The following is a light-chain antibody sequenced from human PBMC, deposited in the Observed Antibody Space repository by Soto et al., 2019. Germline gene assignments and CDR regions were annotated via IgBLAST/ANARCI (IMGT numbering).Light chain of an antibody. CDR2: DNN. J-gene: IGLJ2*01. Sequence: QPVLTQPPSASGTPGQRVTISCSGSSSNIGNNYVSWYQQLPGTAPKLLIYDNNKRPSGIPDRFSGSKSGTSGTLDITGLQTGDEADYYCATWDGSLPAEVFGGGTKLTVL. CDR1: SSNIGNNY. CDR3: ATWDGSLPAEV. V-gene: IGLV1-51*01.